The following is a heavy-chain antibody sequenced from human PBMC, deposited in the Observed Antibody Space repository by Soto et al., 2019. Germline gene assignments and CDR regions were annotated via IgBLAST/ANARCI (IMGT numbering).Heavy chain of an antibody. V-gene: IGHV4-34*01. CDR1: GGSFSGYY. J-gene: IGHJ3*02. Sequence: PSETLSLTCAVYGGSFSGYYWSWIRQPPGKGLEWIGEINHSGSTNYNPSLKSRVTISVDTSKNQFSLKLSSVTAADTAVYYCAREAPESSDDCGDLRTDAFDIWGQGTMVTVSS. CDR2: INHSGST. D-gene: IGHD4-17*01. CDR3: AREAPESSDDCGDLRTDAFDI.